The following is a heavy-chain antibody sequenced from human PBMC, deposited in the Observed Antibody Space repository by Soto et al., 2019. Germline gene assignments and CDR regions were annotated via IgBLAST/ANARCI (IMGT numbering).Heavy chain of an antibody. CDR1: GYSFTSYW. CDR3: ARLPGYGSSAGRYYYYYMDV. CDR2: IYPGDSDT. D-gene: IGHD6-6*01. J-gene: IGHJ6*03. Sequence: GESLKISCKGSGYSFTSYWIGWVRQMPGKGLEWMGIIYPGDSDTRYSPSFQGQVTISADKSISTAYLQWSSLKASDTAMYYCARLPGYGSSAGRYYYYYMDVWGKGTTVTVSS. V-gene: IGHV5-51*01.